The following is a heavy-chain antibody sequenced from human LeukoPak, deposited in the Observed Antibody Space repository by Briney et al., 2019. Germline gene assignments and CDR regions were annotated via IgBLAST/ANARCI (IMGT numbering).Heavy chain of an antibody. CDR1: GGSISSSSYY. V-gene: IGHV4-39*07. D-gene: IGHD3-16*01. CDR3: ARGAFVDY. Sequence: SETLSLTCTVSGGSISSSSYYWGWIRQPPGKGLEWIGEINHSGSTNYNPSLKSRVTISVDTSKNQFSLKLSSVTAADTAVYYCARGAFVDYWGQGTLVTVSS. J-gene: IGHJ4*02. CDR2: INHSGST.